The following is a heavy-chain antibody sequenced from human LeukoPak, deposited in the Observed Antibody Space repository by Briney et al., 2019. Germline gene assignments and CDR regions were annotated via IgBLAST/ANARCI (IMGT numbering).Heavy chain of an antibody. V-gene: IGHV1-24*01. D-gene: IGHD2-15*01. CDR2: FDPEDGGT. J-gene: IGHJ5*02. CDR3: AMTGYCSGGSCYGWFDP. Sequence: RASVKVSCKVSGYTLTELSMHWVRQAPGKGLEWMGGFDPEDGGTIYAQKFQGRVTMTEDTSTDTAYMELSSLRSEDTAVYYCAMTGYCSGGSCYGWFDPWGQGTLVTVSS. CDR1: GYTLTELS.